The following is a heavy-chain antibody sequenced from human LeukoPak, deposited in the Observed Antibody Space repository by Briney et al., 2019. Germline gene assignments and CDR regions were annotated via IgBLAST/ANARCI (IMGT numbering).Heavy chain of an antibody. CDR2: IYYSGGT. D-gene: IGHD1-26*01. CDR1: GGSISSYY. CDR3: ARVGDMGIDY. J-gene: IGHJ4*02. V-gene: IGHV4-59*01. Sequence: PSETLSLTCTVSGGSISSYYWSWIRQPPGKGLEWIGYIYYSGGTNYNPSLKSRVTISVDTSKNQFSLKLSSVTAADTAVYYCARVGDMGIDYWGQGTLVTVSS.